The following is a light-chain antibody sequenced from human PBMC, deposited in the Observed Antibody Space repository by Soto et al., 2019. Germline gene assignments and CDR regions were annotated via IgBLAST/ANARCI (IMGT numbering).Light chain of an antibody. CDR3: SSYTISSTWV. CDR1: SSDVGGYNY. Sequence: QLVLTQPASVSGSPGQSITISCTGTSSDVGGYNYVSWYQQHPGKAPKLIIYDVTNRPSGVSNRFSGSKSGNTASLTISGLQAEDEADYYCSSYTISSTWVFGGGTKLTVL. CDR2: DVT. J-gene: IGLJ3*02. V-gene: IGLV2-14*01.